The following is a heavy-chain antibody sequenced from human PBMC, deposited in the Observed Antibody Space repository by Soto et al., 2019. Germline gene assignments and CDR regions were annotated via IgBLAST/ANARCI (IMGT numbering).Heavy chain of an antibody. Sequence: QITLRESGPTLVQPTQTLTLTCTLSGVSLSTSGEGVGWIRQPPGKALEWLALIYWDDDKRFSPSLKSRLAITRVMSKNQVVLPMADMAPEDTAIYYSAQRQRTVVVGAPFDLWGQGSQVTVSS. CDR2: IYWDDDK. V-gene: IGHV2-5*02. J-gene: IGHJ4*02. CDR1: GVSLSTSGEG. D-gene: IGHD2-15*01. CDR3: AQRQRTVVVGAPFDL.